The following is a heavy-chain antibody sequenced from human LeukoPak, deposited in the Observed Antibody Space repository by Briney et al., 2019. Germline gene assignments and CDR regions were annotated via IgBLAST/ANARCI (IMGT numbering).Heavy chain of an antibody. D-gene: IGHD3-10*01. CDR3: ARDRDYYGSGSYGMDV. V-gene: IGHV3-11*01. CDR1: GFSVGDYY. Sequence: PGGSLRLSCAASGFSVGDYYINWIRQAPGKGLEWVSYISNGDTTIYYADSLKGRFTISRDNAKNSLYLQMNGLRPEDTAVYYCARDRDYYGSGSYGMDVWGQGTTVTVSS. CDR2: ISNGDTTI. J-gene: IGHJ6*02.